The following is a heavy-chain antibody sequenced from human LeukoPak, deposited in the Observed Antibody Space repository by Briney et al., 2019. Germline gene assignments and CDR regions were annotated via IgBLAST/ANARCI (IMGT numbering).Heavy chain of an antibody. CDR3: ARAGGTYSSGWFAFDI. J-gene: IGHJ3*02. CDR1: GGSISSYY. Sequence: SETLSLTCTVSGGSISSYYWSWIRRPPGKGLEWIGYIYYSGSTNYNPSLKSRVTISVDTSKNQFSLKLSSVTAADTAVYYCARAGGTYSSGWFAFDIWGQGTMVTVSS. V-gene: IGHV4-59*01. CDR2: IYYSGST. D-gene: IGHD6-19*01.